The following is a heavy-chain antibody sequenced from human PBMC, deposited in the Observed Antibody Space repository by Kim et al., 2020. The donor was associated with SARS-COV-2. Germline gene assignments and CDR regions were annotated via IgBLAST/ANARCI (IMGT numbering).Heavy chain of an antibody. V-gene: IGHV3-74*01. D-gene: IGHD1-1*01. CDR3: ARDENWSLDY. Sequence: GGSLRLSCVASGFTFSSHWMYWVRQVPGKGLVWVSRIDGDGSITNYADSVKGRFTISRDNAKSTLYLQMNGLRVDDTAVYYCARDENWSLDYWGQGTLVTVSS. J-gene: IGHJ4*02. CDR1: GFTFSSHW. CDR2: IDGDGSIT.